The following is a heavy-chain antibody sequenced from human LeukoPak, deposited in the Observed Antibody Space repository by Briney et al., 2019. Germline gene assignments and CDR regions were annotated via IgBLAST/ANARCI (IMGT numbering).Heavy chain of an antibody. CDR2: IKFDGSEK. CDR1: GFTFSNYW. J-gene: IGHJ4*02. V-gene: IGHV3-7*03. D-gene: IGHD3-10*01. CDR3: GRHAYGGSPPLS. Sequence: GGSLRLSCAASGFTFSNYWMSWVRQAPGKGLEWVANIKFDGSEKFYVDSVKGRFTISRDNAKNTVYLQMNNLRAEDTALYYCGRHAYGGSPPLSWGQGALVTVSS.